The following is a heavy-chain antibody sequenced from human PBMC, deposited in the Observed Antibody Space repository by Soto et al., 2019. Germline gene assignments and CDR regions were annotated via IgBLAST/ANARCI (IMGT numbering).Heavy chain of an antibody. Sequence: QVQLVQSGADVKKPGASVVVSCKTSGYTFSNHGVSWVRQAPGQGLEWMGWISTSNGNTNYALKLQGRVTMTTDKSTSTAYMELRSLRSDDTAVYFCARDRDYYDCGGYWGQGTLVTVSS. CDR3: ARDRDYYDCGGY. CDR2: ISTSNGNT. V-gene: IGHV1-18*01. CDR1: GYTFSNHG. D-gene: IGHD3-22*01. J-gene: IGHJ4*02.